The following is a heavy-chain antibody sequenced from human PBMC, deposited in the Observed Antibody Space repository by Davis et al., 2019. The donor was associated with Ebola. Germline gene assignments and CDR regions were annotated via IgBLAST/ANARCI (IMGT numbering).Heavy chain of an antibody. V-gene: IGHV1-18*04. Sequence: ASVKVSCKASGYTFTSYGISWVRQAPGQGLEWMGWINPHNGNTNYAQNVQGRVTMTTDTSTSTAYMEVGILRSDDTAVYYCARSIAAPNWFDPWGQGTLVTVSS. CDR3: ARSIAAPNWFDP. J-gene: IGHJ5*02. CDR1: GYTFTSYG. CDR2: INPHNGNT. D-gene: IGHD6-6*01.